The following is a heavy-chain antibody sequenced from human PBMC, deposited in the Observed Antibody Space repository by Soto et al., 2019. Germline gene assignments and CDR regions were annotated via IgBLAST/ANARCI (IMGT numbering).Heavy chain of an antibody. J-gene: IGHJ6*02. CDR2: ISSSGSTI. Sequence: PGGSLRLSCAASGFTFSSYEMNWVRQAPGKGLEWVSYISSSGSTIYYADSVKGRFTISRDNAKNSLYLQMNSLRAEDTAVYYCASELRFLQWSNYYGMEVWGQGTTVTV. D-gene: IGHD3-3*01. V-gene: IGHV3-48*03. CDR3: ASELRFLQWSNYYGMEV. CDR1: GFTFSSYE.